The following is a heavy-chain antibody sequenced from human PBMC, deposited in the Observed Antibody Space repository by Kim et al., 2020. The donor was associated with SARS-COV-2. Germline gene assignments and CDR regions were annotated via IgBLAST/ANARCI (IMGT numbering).Heavy chain of an antibody. V-gene: IGHV4-59*08. Sequence: SETLSLTCTISGASIGTDYWTWIRQSPGRGLEWIGYIFYTGKTSYNPSLRSRVSLSLDTSRNQFPLRLNSVTAADTAVYFCARLPDINGWPFDYWAQGT. CDR2: IFYTGKT. D-gene: IGHD6-19*01. CDR1: GASIGTDY. J-gene: IGHJ4*02. CDR3: ARLPDINGWPFDY.